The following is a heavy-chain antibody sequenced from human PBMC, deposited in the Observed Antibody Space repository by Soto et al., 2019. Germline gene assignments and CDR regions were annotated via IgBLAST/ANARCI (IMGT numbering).Heavy chain of an antibody. D-gene: IGHD6-13*01. CDR1: GGSISSYY. CDR2: IYYSGST. J-gene: IGHJ4*02. Sequence: PSETLSLTCTVSGGSISSYYWSWIRQPPGKGLEWIGYIYYSGSTNYNPSLKSRATISVDTSKNQFSLKLSSVTAADTAVYYCARLPGIAAAGPTIYYVPYWGQVTLVTVSS. CDR3: ARLPGIAAAGPTIYYVPY. V-gene: IGHV4-59*08.